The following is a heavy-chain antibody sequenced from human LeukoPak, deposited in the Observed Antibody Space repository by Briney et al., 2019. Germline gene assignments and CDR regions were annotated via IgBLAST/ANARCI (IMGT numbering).Heavy chain of an antibody. CDR1: GGSISGTYY. D-gene: IGHD3-16*01. CDR3: ARRWVYDKRAFDA. CDR2: IYYTGTT. Sequence: SETLSLTCTVSGGSISGTYYWSWIRQPPGKGLEWIGYIYYTGTTDSNPSLKSRATISLDTSKNQFSLNLSSVTAADTAVYYCARRWVYDKRAFDAWGQGTMVTVSS. V-gene: IGHV4-59*08. J-gene: IGHJ3*01.